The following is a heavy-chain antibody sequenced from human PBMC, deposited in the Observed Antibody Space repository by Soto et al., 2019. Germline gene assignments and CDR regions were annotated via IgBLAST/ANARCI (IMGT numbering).Heavy chain of an antibody. D-gene: IGHD3-22*01. Sequence: ASVKVSCKASGGTFSSYAISWVRQAPGQGLEWMGGIIPIFGTANYAQKFQGRVTITADESTSTAYMELSSLRSEDTAVYYCARGIVVVIRGHYYYYYYGMDVWGQGTTVTVSS. CDR2: IIPIFGTA. V-gene: IGHV1-69*13. CDR3: ARGIVVVIRGHYYYYYYGMDV. J-gene: IGHJ6*02. CDR1: GGTFSSYA.